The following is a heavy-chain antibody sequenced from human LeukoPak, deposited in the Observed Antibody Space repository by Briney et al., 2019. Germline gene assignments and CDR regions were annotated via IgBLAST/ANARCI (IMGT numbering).Heavy chain of an antibody. J-gene: IGHJ6*03. CDR1: GFTFSSYA. D-gene: IGHD6-13*01. CDR3: AKGGNYYYYYYMDV. Sequence: GGSLRLSCAASGFTFSSYAMSWVRQAPGKGLEWVSGVSGSGGSTSYADSVKGRFTISRDNFKNTPYVQMNSLRAEDTAVYYCAKGGNYYYYYYMDVWGKGTTVTVSS. CDR2: VSGSGGST. V-gene: IGHV3-23*01.